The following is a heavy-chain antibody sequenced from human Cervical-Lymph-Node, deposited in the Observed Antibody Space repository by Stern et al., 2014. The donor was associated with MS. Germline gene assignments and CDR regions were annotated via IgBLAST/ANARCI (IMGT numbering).Heavy chain of an antibody. CDR3: ARDRGLSRARLPTKNWFDP. J-gene: IGHJ5*02. CDR1: GYTFTGYY. D-gene: IGHD6-25*01. V-gene: IGHV1-2*02. CDR2: INPHSGGT. Sequence: MQLVESGAEVKKPGASVKVSCKASGYTFTGYYMHWVRQAPGQGLEWMGWINPHSGGTNYAQKFQGRVTMTRDTSISTAYMELSRLRSDDTAVYYCARDRGLSRARLPTKNWFDPWGQGTLVTVSS.